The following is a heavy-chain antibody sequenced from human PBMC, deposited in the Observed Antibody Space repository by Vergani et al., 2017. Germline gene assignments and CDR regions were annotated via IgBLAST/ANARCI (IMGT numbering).Heavy chain of an antibody. CDR2: INHSGST. V-gene: IGHV4-34*01. CDR1: GGSFSGYY. J-gene: IGHJ5*02. CDR3: ARHTSYSSSWYDL. D-gene: IGHD6-13*01. Sequence: QVQLPQWGAGLLKPSETLSLTCAVYGGSFSGYYWSWIRQPPGKGLEWIGEINHSGSTNYNPSLKSRVTISVDTSKNQFSLKLSSVTAADTAVYYCARHTSYSSSWYDLWGQGTLVTVSS.